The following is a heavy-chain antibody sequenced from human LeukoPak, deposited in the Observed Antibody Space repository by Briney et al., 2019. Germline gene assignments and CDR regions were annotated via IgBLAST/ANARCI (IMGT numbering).Heavy chain of an antibody. CDR2: IYPGDSDT. CDR1: GYSSTSYW. D-gene: IGHD1-26*01. Sequence: GESLKISCKGSGYSSTSYWIGWVRQMPGKGLEWMGIIYPGDSDTRYSPSFQGQVTISADKSISTAYLQWSSLQASDTAMYYCARLRSPVGTTTDYYYYGMDVWGQGTTVTVSS. J-gene: IGHJ6*02. V-gene: IGHV5-51*01. CDR3: ARLRSPVGTTTDYYYYGMDV.